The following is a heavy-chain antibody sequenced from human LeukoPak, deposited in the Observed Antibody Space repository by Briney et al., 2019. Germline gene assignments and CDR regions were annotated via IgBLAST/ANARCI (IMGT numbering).Heavy chain of an antibody. D-gene: IGHD1-26*01. CDR2: ISGSGGST. V-gene: IGHV3-23*01. CDR3: AKDLIVGATRNWFDP. Sequence: GGSLRLSCAASGFTFSSYAMSWVRQAPGKGLEWVSAISGSGGSTYYADSVKGRFTISRDNSKNTLYLQMNSLGAEDTAVYYCAKDLIVGATRNWFDPWGQGTLVTVSS. J-gene: IGHJ5*02. CDR1: GFTFSSYA.